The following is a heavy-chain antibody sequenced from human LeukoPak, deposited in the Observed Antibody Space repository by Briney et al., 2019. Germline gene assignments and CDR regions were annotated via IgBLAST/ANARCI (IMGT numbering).Heavy chain of an antibody. CDR1: GYTFTSYY. Sequence: ASVKVSCKAFGYTFTSYYVHWVRQAPGQGLEWMGIINPSGGTNYAQKFQGRVTTTRDTSTSTVYMELSSLRSEDTAVYYCARGTPGYSSVWGQGTLVTVSS. CDR3: ARGTPGYSSV. V-gene: IGHV1-46*01. D-gene: IGHD6-19*01. J-gene: IGHJ4*02. CDR2: INPSGGT.